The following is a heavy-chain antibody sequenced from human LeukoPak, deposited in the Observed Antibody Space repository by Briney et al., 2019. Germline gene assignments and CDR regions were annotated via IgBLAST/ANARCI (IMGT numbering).Heavy chain of an antibody. CDR2: INSDGSST. D-gene: IGHD3-22*01. V-gene: IGHV3-74*01. CDR3: ARDDVYDSSGYYYDY. J-gene: IGHJ4*02. CDR1: GFTFSGYW. Sequence: GSLRLSCAASGFTFSGYWMPWVRQAPGKGLVWVSRINSDGSSTSYADSVKGRFTISRDNAKNTLYLQMNSLRAEDTAVYYCARDDVYDSSGYYYDYWGQGTLVTVSS.